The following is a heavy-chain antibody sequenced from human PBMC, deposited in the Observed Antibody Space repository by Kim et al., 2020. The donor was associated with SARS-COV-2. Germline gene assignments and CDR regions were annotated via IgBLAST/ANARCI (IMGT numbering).Heavy chain of an antibody. V-gene: IGHV3-30*01. J-gene: IGHJ5*02. Sequence: RFTISRDNSENSLYLQMNSLRAEDTAVYYCARDGKYCGGGTCYSGHWFDPWGQGTLVTVSS. D-gene: IGHD2-15*01. CDR3: ARDGKYCGGGTCYSGHWFDP.